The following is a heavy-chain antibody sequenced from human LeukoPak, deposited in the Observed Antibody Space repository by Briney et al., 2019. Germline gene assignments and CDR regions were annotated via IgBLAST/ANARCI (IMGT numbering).Heavy chain of an antibody. Sequence: DPSETLSLTCTVSGGSISSYYWSWIRQPPGKGLEWIGYIYYSGSTNYNPSLKSRVTISVDTSKDQFSLKLSSVTAADTAVYYCARRSSSGWYWSYWGQGTLVTVSS. CDR3: ARRSSSGWYWSY. CDR1: GGSISSYY. V-gene: IGHV4-59*08. CDR2: IYYSGST. D-gene: IGHD6-19*01. J-gene: IGHJ4*02.